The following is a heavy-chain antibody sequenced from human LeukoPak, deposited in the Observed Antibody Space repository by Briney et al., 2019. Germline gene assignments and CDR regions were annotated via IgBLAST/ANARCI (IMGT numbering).Heavy chain of an antibody. CDR2: IWYDGSNK. D-gene: IGHD5-24*01. CDR3: ARGLQVRYYYNYMDV. Sequence: GGSLRLSCAASGFTLSSYGMHWVRQAPGKGLEWVAVIWYDGSNKYYADSVKGRFTISRDNSKNTLYLQMNSLRAEDTAVYYCARGLQVRYYYNYMDVWGKGTTVTVSS. J-gene: IGHJ6*03. CDR1: GFTLSSYG. V-gene: IGHV3-33*01.